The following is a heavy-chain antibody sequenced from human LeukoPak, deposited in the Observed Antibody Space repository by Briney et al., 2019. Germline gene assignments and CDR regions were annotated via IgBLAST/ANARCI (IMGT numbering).Heavy chain of an antibody. J-gene: IGHJ6*03. D-gene: IGHD3-9*01. CDR2: IYYSGST. CDR1: GGSINTYY. Sequence: SETLSLTCTVSGGSINTYYWSWIRQPPGKGLEWIGYIYYSGSTNYNPSLKSRVTLSMDTSKKQFSLRLSSVTAADTAVYYCARGALRYFDWLKKDYYYMDVWGKGTTVTISS. CDR3: ARGALRYFDWLKKDYYYMDV. V-gene: IGHV4-59*01.